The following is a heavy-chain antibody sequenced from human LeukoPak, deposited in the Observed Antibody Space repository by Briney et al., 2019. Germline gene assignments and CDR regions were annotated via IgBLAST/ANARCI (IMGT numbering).Heavy chain of an antibody. CDR1: GGSISSSSYY. D-gene: IGHD3-10*01. J-gene: IGHJ5*02. V-gene: IGHV4-39*07. CDR3: ARHRGGVINWFDP. Sequence: SETLSLTCTVSGGSISSSSYYWGWIRQPPGKGLEWIGSIYYSGNTYYNPSLKSRVTISLDMSKSHFSLKLTSVTAADTAVYYCARHRGGVINWFDPWGQGTLVTVSS. CDR2: IYYSGNT.